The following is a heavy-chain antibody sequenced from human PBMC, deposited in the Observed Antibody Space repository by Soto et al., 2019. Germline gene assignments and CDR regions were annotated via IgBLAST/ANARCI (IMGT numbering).Heavy chain of an antibody. CDR3: ARGGVPAAMGYYYYYYGMDV. J-gene: IGHJ6*02. CDR2: MNPNSGNT. CDR1: GYTFTSYD. Sequence: ASVKVSCKASGYTFTSYDINWVRQATGQGLEWMGWMNPNSGNTGYAQKFQGRVTMTRNTSISTAYMELSSLRSEDTAVYYCARGGVPAAMGYYYYYYGMDVWGQGTTVTVSS. D-gene: IGHD2-2*01. V-gene: IGHV1-8*01.